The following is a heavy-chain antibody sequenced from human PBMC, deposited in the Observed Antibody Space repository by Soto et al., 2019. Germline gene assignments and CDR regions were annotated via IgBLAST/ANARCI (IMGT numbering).Heavy chain of an antibody. V-gene: IGHV3-15*07. D-gene: IGHD6-19*01. Sequence: GGSLRLSCAASGFTFSNAWMNWVRQAPGKGLEWVGRIKSKTDSWTTDYAAPVKGRFTSFRDDSKNTLYLQMKSLKTEDTAVYYCTTPRSFDSSGWQGKRGNFDYWGQGTLVTVSS. CDR1: GFTFSNAW. CDR2: IKSKTDSWTT. J-gene: IGHJ4*02. CDR3: TTPRSFDSSGWQGKRGNFDY.